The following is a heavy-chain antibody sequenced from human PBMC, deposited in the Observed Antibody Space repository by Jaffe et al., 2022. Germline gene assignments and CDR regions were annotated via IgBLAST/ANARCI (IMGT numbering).Heavy chain of an antibody. V-gene: IGHV4-61*02. Sequence: QVQLQESGPGLVKPSQTLSLTCTVSGGSISSGSYYWSWIRQPAGKGLEWIGRIYTSGSTNYNPSLKSRVTISVDTSKNQFSLKLSSVTAADTAVYYCARDVGYYGSGQYYYYYMDVWGKGTTVTVSS. CDR1: GGSISSGSYY. CDR3: ARDVGYYGSGQYYYYYMDV. D-gene: IGHD3-10*01. CDR2: IYTSGST. J-gene: IGHJ6*03.